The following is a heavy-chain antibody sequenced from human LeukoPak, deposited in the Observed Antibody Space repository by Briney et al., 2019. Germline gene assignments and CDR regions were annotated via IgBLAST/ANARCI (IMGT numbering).Heavy chain of an antibody. D-gene: IGHD3-3*01. CDR1: GGSISSYY. J-gene: IGHJ4*02. CDR3: ARAPYDFWSGYFDY. V-gene: IGHV4-59*01. CDR2: IYYSGST. Sequence: PSETLSLTCTVSGGSISSYYWSWIRQPPGKGLEWIGYIYYSGSTNYNPSLKSRVTISLDTSKNQFSLKLSSVTAADTAVYYCARAPYDFWSGYFDYWGQGTLVTVSS.